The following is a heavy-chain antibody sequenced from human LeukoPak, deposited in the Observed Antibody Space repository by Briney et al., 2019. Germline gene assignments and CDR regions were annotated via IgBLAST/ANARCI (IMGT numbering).Heavy chain of an antibody. Sequence: SETLSLTCTVSGGSISSYYWSWIRQPPGKGLEWIGYIYYSGSTNYNPSLTSRVTISVDTSKNQFSLKLSSVTAADTAVYYCARVPSSGWYIGYYFDYWGQGTLVTVSS. CDR2: IYYSGST. V-gene: IGHV4-59*01. J-gene: IGHJ4*02. CDR1: GGSISSYY. D-gene: IGHD6-19*01. CDR3: ARVPSSGWYIGYYFDY.